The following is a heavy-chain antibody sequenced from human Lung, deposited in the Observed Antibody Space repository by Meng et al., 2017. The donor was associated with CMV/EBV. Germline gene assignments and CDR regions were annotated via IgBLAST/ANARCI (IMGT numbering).Heavy chain of an antibody. CDR1: GFTFSDYY. V-gene: IGHV3-11*01. CDR3: ARDSTMCRTSCYDR. J-gene: IGHJ5*02. CDR2: IGSSGDII. Sequence: GESLKISCAGSGFTFSDYYVSWIRQTPKKGLEWVSYIGSSGDIISYADSVKGRFTISRDNTKKSLYLQMNDLRADDTAIYYCARDSTMCRTSCYDRWGQGXLVTVSS. D-gene: IGHD2-2*01.